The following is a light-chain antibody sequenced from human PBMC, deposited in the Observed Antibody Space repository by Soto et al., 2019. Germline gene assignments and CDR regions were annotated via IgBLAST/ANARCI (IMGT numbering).Light chain of an antibody. Sequence: QSVLTQPPSASGSPGQSVTISCTGTRSDVGGYNYVSWYQQHPGKAPKLMLYEVTKRPSGVPDRFSGSKSGNTASLTVSGLQAEDDADYYCSSYTSSSTLVVFGGGTKLTVL. J-gene: IGLJ2*01. CDR2: EVT. CDR3: SSYTSSSTLVV. CDR1: RSDVGGYNY. V-gene: IGLV2-8*01.